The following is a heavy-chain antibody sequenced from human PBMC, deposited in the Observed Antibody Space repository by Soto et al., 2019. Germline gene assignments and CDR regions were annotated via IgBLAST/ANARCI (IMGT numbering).Heavy chain of an antibody. V-gene: IGHV3-49*03. J-gene: IGHJ4*02. CDR2: IRSKAYGGTT. CDR3: TRDSTERTIFGVVMVY. D-gene: IGHD3-3*01. CDR1: GFTFGDYA. Sequence: GGSLRLSCTASGFTFGDYAMSWFRQAPGKGLEWVGFIRSKAYGGTTEYAASVKGRFTISRDDSKSIAYLQMNSLKTEDTAVYYCTRDSTERTIFGVVMVYWGQGTLVTVSS.